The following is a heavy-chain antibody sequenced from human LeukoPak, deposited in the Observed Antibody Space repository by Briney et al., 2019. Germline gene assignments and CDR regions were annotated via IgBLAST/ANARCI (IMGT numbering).Heavy chain of an antibody. CDR1: GYTFTSYG. J-gene: IGHJ6*02. D-gene: IGHD6-19*01. V-gene: IGHV1-69*13. CDR2: IIPIFGTA. Sequence: SVKVSCKASGYTFTSYGISWVRQAPGQGLEWMGGIIPIFGTANYAQKFQGRVTITADESTSTAYMELSSLRSEDTAVYYCAREEIAVARFWVYYYYGMDVWGQGTTVTVSS. CDR3: AREEIAVARFWVYYYYGMDV.